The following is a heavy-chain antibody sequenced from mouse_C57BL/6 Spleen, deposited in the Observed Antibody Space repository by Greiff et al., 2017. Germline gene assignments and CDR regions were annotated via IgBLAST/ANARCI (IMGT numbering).Heavy chain of an antibody. D-gene: IGHD1-1*01. CDR2: IDPEDGET. V-gene: IGHV14-2*01. Sequence: VQLQQSGAELVKPGASVKLSCTASGFNIKDDYMHWVKQRTEQGLEWIGRIDPEDGETKYAPKFQGKATITADTSSNTAYLQLSSLTSEDTAVYYCARWNTAVVASSFSYYAMDYWGQGTSVTVSS. CDR1: GFNIKDDY. J-gene: IGHJ4*01. CDR3: ARWNTAVVASSFSYYAMDY.